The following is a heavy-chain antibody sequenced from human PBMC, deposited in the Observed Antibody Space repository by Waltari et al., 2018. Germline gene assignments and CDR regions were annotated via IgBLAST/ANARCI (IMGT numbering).Heavy chain of an antibody. J-gene: IGHJ4*02. CDR1: GGSISSYY. D-gene: IGHD5-12*01. CDR3: ARGGRDGYNYGFDY. Sequence: QVQLQESGPGLVKPSETLSLTCTVSGGSISSYYWSWIRQPPGQGLEWIGYIYYSGSTNYNPSLKGRVTISVDTSKNQFSLKLSSVTAADTAVYYCARGGRDGYNYGFDYWGQGTLVIVSS. CDR2: IYYSGST. V-gene: IGHV4-59*01.